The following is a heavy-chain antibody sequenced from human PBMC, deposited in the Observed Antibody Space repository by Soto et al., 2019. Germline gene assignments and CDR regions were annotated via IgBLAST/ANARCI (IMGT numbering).Heavy chain of an antibody. CDR3: ARVDHRGYFAVLTDY. CDR2: IYDSVNT. Sequence: SETLSLTCTVSGDSLSSGGHYWSWIRQHPGKGLEWIGHIYDSVNTYYSPSLRSRVTISADMSKNQFSLNLRSVTAADTAVYYCARVDHRGYFAVLTDYWGQGTLVTVSS. J-gene: IGHJ4*02. CDR1: GDSLSSGGHY. V-gene: IGHV4-31*03. D-gene: IGHD3-9*01.